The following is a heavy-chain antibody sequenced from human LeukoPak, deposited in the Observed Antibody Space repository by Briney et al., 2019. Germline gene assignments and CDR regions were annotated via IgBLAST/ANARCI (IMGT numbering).Heavy chain of an antibody. CDR1: GFTFSSYE. D-gene: IGHD3-22*01. CDR3: ARAGYYYDSSGYYYVGAFDI. V-gene: IGHV3-48*01. CDR2: ISSSSSTI. J-gene: IGHJ3*02. Sequence: GGSLRLSCAASGFTFSSYEMNWVRQAPGKGLEWVSYISSSSSTIYYADSVKGRFTISRDNAKNSLYLQMNSLRAEDTAVYYCARAGYYYDSSGYYYVGAFDIWGQGTMVTVSS.